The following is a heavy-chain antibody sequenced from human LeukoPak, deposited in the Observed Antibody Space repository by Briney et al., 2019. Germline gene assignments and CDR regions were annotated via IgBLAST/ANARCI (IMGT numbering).Heavy chain of an antibody. Sequence: SETLSLTCTVSGGSISSYYWSWIRQPPGKGLEWIGYTYYSGSTNYNPSLKSRVTISVDTSKNQFSLKLSSVTAADTAVYYCAREGYYDSSGYYYWGQGTLVTVSS. V-gene: IGHV4-59*01. J-gene: IGHJ4*02. CDR1: GGSISSYY. D-gene: IGHD3-22*01. CDR2: TYYSGST. CDR3: AREGYYDSSGYYY.